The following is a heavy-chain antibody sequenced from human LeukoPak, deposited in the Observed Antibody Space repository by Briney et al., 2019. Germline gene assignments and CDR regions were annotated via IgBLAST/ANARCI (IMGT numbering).Heavy chain of an antibody. CDR1: GGSISSGGYY. CDR2: IYYSGST. CDR3: ARYAAIRSWFDP. Sequence: SQTLSLTCTVSGGSISSGGYYWSWIRQHPGKGLEWIGYIYYSGSTYYNPSLKSRVTISVDTSKNQFSLKLSSVTAADTAVYYSARYAAIRSWFDPWGQGTLVTVSS. V-gene: IGHV4-31*03. D-gene: IGHD2-2*02. J-gene: IGHJ5*02.